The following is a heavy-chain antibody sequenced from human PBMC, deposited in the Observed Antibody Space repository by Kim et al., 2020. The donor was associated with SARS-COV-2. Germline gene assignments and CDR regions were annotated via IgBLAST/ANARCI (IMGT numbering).Heavy chain of an antibody. J-gene: IGHJ4*02. Sequence: SVKVSCKASGGTFSSYAISWVRQAPGQGLEWMGGIIPIFGTANYAQKFQGRVTITADESTSTAYMELSSLRSEDTAVYYCARALDGGNSVDYWGQGTLVTVSS. V-gene: IGHV1-69*13. CDR1: GGTFSSYA. CDR3: ARALDGGNSVDY. D-gene: IGHD2-21*02. CDR2: IIPIFGTA.